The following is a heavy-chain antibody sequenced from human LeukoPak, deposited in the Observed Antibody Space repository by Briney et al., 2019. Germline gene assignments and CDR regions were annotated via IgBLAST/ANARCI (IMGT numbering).Heavy chain of an antibody. D-gene: IGHD2-2*01. Sequence: PSETLSLTCAVSGDSISSGNWWSWVRQPPGKGLEWIGEIYHTGDTNYNPSLKSRVTISVDKSKNQFSLKLNSVTAADTAVYYCARVAPLVVVVPAAMRAFDIWGQGTMVTVSS. CDR3: ARVAPLVVVVPAAMRAFDI. CDR2: IYHTGDT. V-gene: IGHV4-4*02. CDR1: GDSISSGNW. J-gene: IGHJ3*02.